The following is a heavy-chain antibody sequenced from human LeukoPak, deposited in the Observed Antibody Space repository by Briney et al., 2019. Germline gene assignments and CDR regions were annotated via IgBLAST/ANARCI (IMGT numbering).Heavy chain of an antibody. D-gene: IGHD1-1*01. Sequence: GGSLRLSCSASAFTFSDYSMTWVRRAPGKGLEWVSSIVGNGGDTFYAASVRGRFTASRDNSKNTLYLQMTSLRADDTAVYYYAKDAISLNGIWDYFDSWGQGTLVTVSS. CDR1: AFTFSDYS. V-gene: IGHV3-23*01. CDR2: IVGNGGDT. J-gene: IGHJ4*02. CDR3: AKDAISLNGIWDYFDS.